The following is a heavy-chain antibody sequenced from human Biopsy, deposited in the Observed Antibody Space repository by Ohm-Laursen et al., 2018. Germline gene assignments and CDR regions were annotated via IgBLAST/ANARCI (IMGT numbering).Heavy chain of an antibody. CDR1: GFTFSSYG. Sequence: SSLRLSCSASGFTFSSYGMHWVRQASGKGLEWVAAIWYDGSNKNYADSVKGRFTISRDNSKNTLYLQMNSLRGEDTAVYYCAKCMTGGSNYYFHHCGQGTLVTVSS. CDR2: IWYDGSNK. V-gene: IGHV3-33*06. CDR3: AKCMTGGSNYYFHH. J-gene: IGHJ4*02. D-gene: IGHD2-8*01.